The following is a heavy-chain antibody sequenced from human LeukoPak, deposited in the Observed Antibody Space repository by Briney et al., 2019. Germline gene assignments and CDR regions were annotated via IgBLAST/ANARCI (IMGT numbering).Heavy chain of an antibody. D-gene: IGHD2-2*01. V-gene: IGHV3-48*01. CDR3: ARDREVPASYYYYYMDV. J-gene: IGHJ6*03. Sequence: GGSLRLSCAASGFTFSSYSMNWVRQAPGKGPEWVSYISSSSSTIYYADSVKGRFTISRDNAKNSLYLQMNSLRAEDTAVYYCARDREVPASYYYYYMDVWGKGTTVTVSS. CDR1: GFTFSSYS. CDR2: ISSSSSTI.